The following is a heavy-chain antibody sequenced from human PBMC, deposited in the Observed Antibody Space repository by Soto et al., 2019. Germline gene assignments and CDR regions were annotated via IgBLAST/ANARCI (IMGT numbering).Heavy chain of an antibody. J-gene: IGHJ1*01. V-gene: IGHV3-23*01. D-gene: IGHD6-13*01. CDR2: ISTSGGTT. Sequence: EVQLLESGGGLVQPGGSLRLSCAASGFTFSNFDMSWVRQAPGKGLEWVSGISTSGGTTYYADSVTCHFTSSRDNSKNTLYLQMTNLRAEDTAVYYCATVTAAPAHGGQGTLVTVSS. CDR3: ATVTAAPAH. CDR1: GFTFSNFD.